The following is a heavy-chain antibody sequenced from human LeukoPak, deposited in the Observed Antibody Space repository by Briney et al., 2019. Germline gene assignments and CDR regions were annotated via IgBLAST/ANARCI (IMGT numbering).Heavy chain of an antibody. J-gene: IGHJ4*02. CDR3: ASLGWFDY. D-gene: IGHD6-19*01. CDR1: GFTFSSYG. V-gene: IGHV3-30*03. CDR2: ISYDGSNK. Sequence: GGSLRLSCAASGFTFSSYGMHWVRQAPGKGLEWVAVISYDGSNKYYADSVKGRFTISRDNSKNTLYLQMNSLRAEDTAVYYCASLGWFDYWGQGTLVTVSS.